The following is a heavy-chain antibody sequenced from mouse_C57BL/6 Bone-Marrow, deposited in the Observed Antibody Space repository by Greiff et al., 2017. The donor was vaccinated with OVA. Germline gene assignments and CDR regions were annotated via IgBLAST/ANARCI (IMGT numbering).Heavy chain of an antibody. Sequence: LQQSGAELARPGASVKLSCKASGYPFPSSGISWVKQRTGQGLEWIGEIFPRSGNTYSNEKFKGKATLTADKSPSPPYMELRSLTSEDSAVYFCARWGSDYDGSSWADYWGQGTTLTVSA. CDR3: ARWGSDYDGSSWADY. CDR1: GYPFPSSG. V-gene: IGHV1-81*01. D-gene: IGHD1-1*01. CDR2: IFPRSGNT. J-gene: IGHJ2*01.